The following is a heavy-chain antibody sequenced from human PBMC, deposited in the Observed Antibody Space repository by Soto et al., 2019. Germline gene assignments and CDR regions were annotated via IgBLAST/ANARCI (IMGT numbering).Heavy chain of an antibody. CDR2: INPNGGST. D-gene: IGHD5-12*01. CDR1: GYSFTSQY. Sequence: QVQLVQSGAEVEKPGASVKISCKASGYSFTSQYVHWVRQAPGQGLEWMGIINPNGGSTTYAQKFRGRVAMTGETSTSPVYMGRSSLASEDTGVFYCARGRGLRPGGGGTEPLDIWGQGTMVTVAS. V-gene: IGHV1-46*01. J-gene: IGHJ3*02. CDR3: ARGRGLRPGGGGTEPLDI.